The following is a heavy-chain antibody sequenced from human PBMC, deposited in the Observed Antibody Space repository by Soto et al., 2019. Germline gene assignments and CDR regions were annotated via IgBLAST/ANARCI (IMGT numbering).Heavy chain of an antibody. Sequence: GGSLRLSCAASGFTFSSYGMHWVRQAPGKGLEWVAVIWYDGSNKYYADSVKGRFTISRDNSKNTLYLQMNSLRAEDTAVYYCARGQTTGGERDQPTQYYFDYWGQGTLVTVSS. V-gene: IGHV3-33*01. CDR1: GFTFSSYG. D-gene: IGHD4-4*01. J-gene: IGHJ4*02. CDR3: ARGQTTGGERDQPTQYYFDY. CDR2: IWYDGSNK.